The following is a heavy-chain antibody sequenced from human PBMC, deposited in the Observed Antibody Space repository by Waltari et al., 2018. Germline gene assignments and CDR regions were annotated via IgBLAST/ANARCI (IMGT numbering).Heavy chain of an antibody. J-gene: IGHJ5*02. V-gene: IGHV4-39*01. Sequence: QLLLQESGPGLVTPSETLSLTCPVSGGSIKRSSYYWGWFRQSPGKVPGWLGRRYYRGTTEDNRTLESRLTRSGDTSKNQCSLRLSSVTAADTAVYYCARHWKRNGYRFDPWGQGTRVTVSS. CDR1: GGSIKRSSYY. CDR3: ARHWKRNGYRFDP. D-gene: IGHD5-12*01. CDR2: RYYRGTT.